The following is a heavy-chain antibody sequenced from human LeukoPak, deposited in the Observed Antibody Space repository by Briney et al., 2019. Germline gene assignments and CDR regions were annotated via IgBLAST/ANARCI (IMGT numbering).Heavy chain of an antibody. Sequence: GGSLSLSCAVSGFTFSSYSMNWVRQPPGKGLEWVSSISSSSSYIYYADPVKGRFTISRDNAKNSLYLQMNSLRAEDTAVYYCARGIGGWYTPWFDPWGQGTLVTVSS. D-gene: IGHD6-19*01. CDR1: GFTFSSYS. CDR2: ISSSSSYI. J-gene: IGHJ5*02. CDR3: ARGIGGWYTPWFDP. V-gene: IGHV3-21*01.